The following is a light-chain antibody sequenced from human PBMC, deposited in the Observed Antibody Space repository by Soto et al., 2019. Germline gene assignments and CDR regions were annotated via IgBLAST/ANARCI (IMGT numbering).Light chain of an antibody. CDR1: RGISND. CDR3: QKYNSAPVW. Sequence: DIQMTQSPSSLSASVGDRVTITCRASRGISNDLAWYLQKPGKAPKLLIYAASTLQSGVPSRFSGSGAWTDFTLTISRLQPEDVATYYCQKYNSAPVWFGQGTKVEIK. J-gene: IGKJ1*01. V-gene: IGKV1-27*01. CDR2: AAS.